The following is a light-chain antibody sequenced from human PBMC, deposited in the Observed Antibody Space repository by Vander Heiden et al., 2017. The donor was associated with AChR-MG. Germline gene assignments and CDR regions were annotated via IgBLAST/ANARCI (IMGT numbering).Light chain of an antibody. Sequence: DIQMTQSPVSLAASVGGSVTITCRASDNIETYLNGYQQIPGKDPRLLIHGASILQGGVPSRFSGSGYGTEFTLTISSLRPEDFATYYCRETFRLPPTFGQGTKVEVK. V-gene: IGKV1-39*01. CDR3: RETFRLPPT. CDR1: DNIETY. J-gene: IGKJ2*01. CDR2: GAS.